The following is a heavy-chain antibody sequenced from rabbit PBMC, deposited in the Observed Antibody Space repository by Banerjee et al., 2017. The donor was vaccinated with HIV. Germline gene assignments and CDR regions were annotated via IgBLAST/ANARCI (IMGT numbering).Heavy chain of an antibody. Sequence: YVMCWVRQAPGKGLEWIACIYAASSGSTWYASWAKGRFTISKTSSTTVTLQMTSLTAADTATYFCARDRDTGSVYYFDLWGPGTLVTVS. CDR3: ARDRDTGSVYYFDL. CDR2: IYAASSGST. J-gene: IGHJ6*01. D-gene: IGHD8-1*01. V-gene: IGHV1S45*01. CDR1: YV.